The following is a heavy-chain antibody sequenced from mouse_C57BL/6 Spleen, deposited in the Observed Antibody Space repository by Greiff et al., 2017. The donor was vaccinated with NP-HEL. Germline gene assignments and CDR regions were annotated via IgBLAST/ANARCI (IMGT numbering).Heavy chain of an antibody. J-gene: IGHJ1*03. CDR1: GYTFTSYW. Sequence: QVQLQQPGAELVMPGASVKLSCKASGYTFTSYWMHWVKQRPGQGLEWIGEIAPSDSYTNYNQKFKGKSTLTVDKSSSTAYMQLSSLTSEDSAVYYCARESFYDGYHWYFDVWGTGTTVTVSS. V-gene: IGHV1-69*01. D-gene: IGHD2-3*01. CDR3: ARESFYDGYHWYFDV. CDR2: IAPSDSYT.